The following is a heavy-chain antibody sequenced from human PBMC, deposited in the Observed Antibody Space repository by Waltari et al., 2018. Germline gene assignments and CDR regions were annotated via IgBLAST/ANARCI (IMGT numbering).Heavy chain of an antibody. D-gene: IGHD5-12*01. Sequence: EVQLVESGGGLVQPGGSLRLSCAASGFTFSSYSMNWVRQAPGKGLEWVSYISSSSSTIYYADSVKGRFTISRDNAKNSLYLQMNSLRAEDTAVYYCARALGYAGYYYYYGMDVWGQGTTVTVSS. V-gene: IGHV3-48*01. CDR3: ARALGYAGYYYYYGMDV. J-gene: IGHJ6*02. CDR1: GFTFSSYS. CDR2: ISSSSSTI.